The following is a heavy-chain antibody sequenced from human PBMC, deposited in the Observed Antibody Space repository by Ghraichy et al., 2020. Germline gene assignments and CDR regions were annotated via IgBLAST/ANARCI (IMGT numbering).Heavy chain of an antibody. CDR2: INPNTGGT. J-gene: IGHJ6*02. V-gene: IGHV1-2*06. CDR3: ARGLALVGARAAYDYYGMDV. Sequence: ASVKVSCKTSGYTFTTYVINWVRQAPGQVLEWMGRINPNTGGTNSAQKFQGRVTMTRDTSISTAYMELSRLISDDTAVYYCARGLALVGARAAYDYYGMDVWGQGTTVTASS. CDR1: GYTFTTYV. D-gene: IGHD1-26*01.